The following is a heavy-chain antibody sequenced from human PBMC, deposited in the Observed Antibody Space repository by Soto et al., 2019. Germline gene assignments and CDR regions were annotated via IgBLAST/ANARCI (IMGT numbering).Heavy chain of an antibody. CDR1: GGTFSTYT. V-gene: IGHV1-69*04. CDR2: IIPIIGII. Sequence: GASVKGSRKASGGTFSTYTITWVRQAPGQSLEWMGRIIPIIGIINYAQKFQGRVTISADKFTGTAYMELTGLRSDDTAVYYCAGDPDSHYNDSHASSHPWGQGTLVTVSS. J-gene: IGHJ5*02. CDR3: AGDPDSHYNDSHASSHP. D-gene: IGHD4-4*01.